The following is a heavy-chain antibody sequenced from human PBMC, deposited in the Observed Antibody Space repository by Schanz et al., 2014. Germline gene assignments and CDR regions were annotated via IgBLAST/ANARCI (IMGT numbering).Heavy chain of an antibody. V-gene: IGHV3-23*01. J-gene: IGHJ4*02. CDR2: ISASGGST. D-gene: IGHD3-22*01. CDR3: AKDPSHGDYDYYFDY. Sequence: DVQLLESGGGLVQPGGSLRLSCAASGFTVSSNHMSWVRQAPGKGLEWVSTISASGGSTYYADSVKGRFTISRDNAKNSLYLQMNSLRAEDTAVYYCAKDPSHGDYDYYFDYWGQGTLXTVSS. CDR1: GFTVSSNH.